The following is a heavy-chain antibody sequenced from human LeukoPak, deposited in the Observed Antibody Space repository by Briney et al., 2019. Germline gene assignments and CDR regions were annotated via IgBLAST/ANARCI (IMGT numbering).Heavy chain of an antibody. CDR1: GYIFTSYW. V-gene: IGHV5-10-1*01. CDR3: AYHDENFDD. Sequence: GESLQISCKGSGYIFTSYWISWVRQLPGKGLEWMGRIDPSDSYTNYSPSFQGHVTISADNSINTAYVQWSSLKTSDTAMYYCAYHDENFDDWGQGTLVTVSS. J-gene: IGHJ4*02. CDR2: IDPSDSYT. D-gene: IGHD1-14*01.